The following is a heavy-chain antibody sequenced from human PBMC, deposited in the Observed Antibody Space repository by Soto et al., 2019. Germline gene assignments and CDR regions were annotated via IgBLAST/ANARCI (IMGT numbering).Heavy chain of an antibody. CDR1: GGSINSRYW. D-gene: IGHD3-10*01. V-gene: IGHV4-4*02. Sequence: PSETLSLTCAVSGGSINSRYWWSWVRQSPGKGLEWIGEIYYSGSTNYNPSLKSRVTISVDKSKNQFSLKLSSVTAADTAVYYWARRGYYALSALAIWGQGTMVTVAS. CDR3: ARRGYYALSALAI. J-gene: IGHJ3*02. CDR2: IYYSGST.